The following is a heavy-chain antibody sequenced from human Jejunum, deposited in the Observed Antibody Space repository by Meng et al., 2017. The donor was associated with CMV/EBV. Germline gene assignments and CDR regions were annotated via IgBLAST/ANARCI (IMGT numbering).Heavy chain of an antibody. J-gene: IGHJ3*01. D-gene: IGHD7-27*01. CDR1: GFNFRIAW. Sequence: SGFNFRIAWMTWVRQAPGKGLEWVARLKSGNDGGTADYAAPVKGRFSIYRDDSKSSVYLQMNNLKSDDTAMYYCTANWGSSPFDFWGQGTMGTVSS. CDR2: LKSGNDGGTA. CDR3: TANWGSSPFDF. V-gene: IGHV3-15*05.